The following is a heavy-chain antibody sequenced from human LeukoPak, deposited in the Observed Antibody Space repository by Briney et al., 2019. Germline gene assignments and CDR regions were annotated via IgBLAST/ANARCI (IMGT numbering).Heavy chain of an antibody. J-gene: IGHJ4*02. V-gene: IGHV5-51*01. CDR3: ARPVGGSGSYYLDY. Sequence: GESLKISCKGSGYSFTTHWIGWVRQMPGKGLEWMGIIYPGDSDTRYSPSFQGQVTISADKSISTAYLQWSSLKASGTAMYYCARPVGGSGSYYLDYWGQGTLATVSS. D-gene: IGHD3-10*01. CDR2: IYPGDSDT. CDR1: GYSFTTHW.